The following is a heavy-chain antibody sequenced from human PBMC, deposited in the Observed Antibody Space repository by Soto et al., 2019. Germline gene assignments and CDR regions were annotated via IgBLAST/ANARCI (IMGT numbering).Heavy chain of an antibody. V-gene: IGHV1-69*02. CDR1: GGTFSSYT. J-gene: IGHJ6*03. D-gene: IGHD3-3*01. Sequence: GASVKVSCKASGGTFSSYTISWVRQAPGQGLEWMGRIIPILGIANYAQKFQGRVTITADKSTSTAYMELSSLRSEGTAVYYCAYGLIPADYYYMDVWGKGTTVTVSS. CDR3: AYGLIPADYYYMDV. CDR2: IIPILGIA.